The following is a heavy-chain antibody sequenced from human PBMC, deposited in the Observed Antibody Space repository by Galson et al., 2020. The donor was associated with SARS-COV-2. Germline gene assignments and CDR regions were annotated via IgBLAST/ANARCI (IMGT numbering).Heavy chain of an antibody. Sequence: ESGPTLVKPTQTLTLTCTFSGFSLNTRGVGVGWIRQPPGKALEWLALIYWDDDKRYSPSLKSSLSITKDTSKNQVVLTMTDVDPVDTATYFCAHTVLYFYESSGHHYYFDYWGQGTLVTVSS. CDR1: GFSLNTRGVG. V-gene: IGHV2-5*02. CDR2: IYWDDDK. J-gene: IGHJ4*02. CDR3: AHTVLYFYESSGHHYYFDY. D-gene: IGHD3-22*01.